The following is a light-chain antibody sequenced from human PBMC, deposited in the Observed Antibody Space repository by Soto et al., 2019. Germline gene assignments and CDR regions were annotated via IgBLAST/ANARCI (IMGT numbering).Light chain of an antibody. CDR3: SSYAGSSNV. V-gene: IGLV2-8*01. CDR1: SSDVGRYNY. CDR2: EVN. J-gene: IGLJ1*01. Sequence: QSALTQPPSASGSPGQSVTFSCTGTSSDVGRYNYVSWYQQHPGKAPKLMIYEVNKRPSGVPDRFSGSKSGNTASLTVSGLQAEDEADYYCSSYAGSSNVFGTGTKVTVL.